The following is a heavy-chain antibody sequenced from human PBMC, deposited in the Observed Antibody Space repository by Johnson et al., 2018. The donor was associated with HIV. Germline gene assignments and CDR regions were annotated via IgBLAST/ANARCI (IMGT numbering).Heavy chain of an antibody. D-gene: IGHD5-12*01. J-gene: IGHJ3*02. CDR3: ARERSRGGYSGYDYGAFDI. CDR2: IQEDGSQI. V-gene: IGHV3-7*01. CDR1: TFTFRNYW. Sequence: VQLVESWGDLVQPGGSLRLSCVASTFTFRNYWMSWVRQAPGKGLEWVGNIQEDGSQIHYMDSVKGRFTISRDNAENSLYLQMTSLRGEDTAVYYCARERSRGGYSGYDYGAFDIWGQGTMVTVSS.